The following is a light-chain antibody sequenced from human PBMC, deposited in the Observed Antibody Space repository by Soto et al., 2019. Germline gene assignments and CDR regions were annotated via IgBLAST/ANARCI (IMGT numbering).Light chain of an antibody. CDR3: QQRSNWPLT. V-gene: IGKV3-11*01. CDR1: QSVGTY. Sequence: EIVLTQSPATLSLSPGERATLSCRASQSVGTYLAWYRQKPGQAPRILIFDASNRATGIPARFSGRGSGTDFTLTITSLEPEDFAVYYCQQRSNWPLTFGGGTKVEIK. J-gene: IGKJ4*01. CDR2: DAS.